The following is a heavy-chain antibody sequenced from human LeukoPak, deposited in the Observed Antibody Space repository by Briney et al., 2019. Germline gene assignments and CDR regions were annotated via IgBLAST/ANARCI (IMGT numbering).Heavy chain of an antibody. D-gene: IGHD1-14*01. CDR3: ARDQSYNLDY. J-gene: IGHJ4*01. CDR1: GFIFSDHY. CDR2: IRNKANSYTT. V-gene: IGHV3-72*01. Sequence: GGSLRLSCAASGFIFSDHYMDWVRQTPGKGLEWLGRIRNKANSYTTEYAAPVKGRFTLSRDDSKNSVYLQMNSVKTEDTAVYYCARDQSYNLDYWGQGTLVTVSS.